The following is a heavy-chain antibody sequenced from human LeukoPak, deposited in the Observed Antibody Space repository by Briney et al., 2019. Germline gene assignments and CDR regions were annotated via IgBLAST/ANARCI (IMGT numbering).Heavy chain of an antibody. D-gene: IGHD2-8*01. J-gene: IGHJ4*02. CDR2: IYHSGST. V-gene: IGHV4-34*01. CDR3: ATYGVYASALDY. CDR1: GGSFSGYY. Sequence: SETLSLTSAVYGGSFSGYYWSWIRQPPGKGLEWIGSIYHSGSTYYNPSLKSRVTISVDTSKNQFSLKLSSVTAADTAVYYCATYGVYASALDYWGQGTLVTVSS.